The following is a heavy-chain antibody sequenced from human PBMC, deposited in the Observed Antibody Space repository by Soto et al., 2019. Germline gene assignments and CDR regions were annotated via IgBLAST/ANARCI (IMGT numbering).Heavy chain of an antibody. D-gene: IGHD2-8*02. CDR2: ISAYNGDT. Sequence: QVQLVQSGAEVKKPGASVKVSCKASGYTFISYGITWVRQAPGQGLEWMGWISAYNGDTNYAQKFQGRVTMTTDTSTSTAYMELRSLRSDDTAMYYCARDLVARASHGMDVWGQGTTVTVSS. J-gene: IGHJ6*02. CDR1: GYTFISYG. V-gene: IGHV1-18*04. CDR3: ARDLVARASHGMDV.